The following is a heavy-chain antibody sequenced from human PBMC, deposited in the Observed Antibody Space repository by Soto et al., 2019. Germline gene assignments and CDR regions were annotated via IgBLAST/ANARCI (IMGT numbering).Heavy chain of an antibody. CDR3: ARDPRDRSGYLGDY. CDR2: IIPIFGTA. J-gene: IGHJ4*02. Sequence: QVQLVQSGAEVKKPGSSVKVSCKASGGTFSSYAISWVRQAPGQGLEWMGGIIPIFGTANYAQKFQGRVTSTADGSTGTAYMERSSLRSEDTAVYYCARDPRDRSGYLGDYWGQGTLVTVSS. D-gene: IGHD3-22*01. CDR1: GGTFSSYA. V-gene: IGHV1-69*12.